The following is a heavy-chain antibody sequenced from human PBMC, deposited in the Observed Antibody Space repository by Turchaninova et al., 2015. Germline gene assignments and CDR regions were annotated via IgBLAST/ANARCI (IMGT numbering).Heavy chain of an antibody. Sequence: QVQLVQSGAEVKKPGASVKVSCKASGYTFTGYYMHWVRQAPGPGLEWMGWSNLNSGGPNYAQKFQGWLPLNRATSISKAYMELSRLGSDDTAVYYGARDSLDTPDAFDIWGQGTMVTVSS. D-gene: IGHD5-18*01. CDR2: SNLNSGGP. CDR3: ARDSLDTPDAFDI. V-gene: IGHV1-2*04. CDR1: GYTFTGYY. J-gene: IGHJ3*02.